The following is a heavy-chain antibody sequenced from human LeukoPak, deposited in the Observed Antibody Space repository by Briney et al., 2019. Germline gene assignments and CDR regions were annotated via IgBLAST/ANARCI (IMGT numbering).Heavy chain of an antibody. CDR3: ANHDFWSGYPLT. CDR2: ISSSSSYI. CDR1: GFTFSSYS. J-gene: IGHJ4*02. V-gene: IGHV3-21*01. Sequence: PGGSLRLSCAASGFTFSSYSMTWVRQAPGKGLEWVSSISSSSSYIYYADSVKGRFTISRDNAKNSLYLQMNSLRAEDTAVYYCANHDFWSGYPLTWGQGTLVTVSS. D-gene: IGHD3-3*01.